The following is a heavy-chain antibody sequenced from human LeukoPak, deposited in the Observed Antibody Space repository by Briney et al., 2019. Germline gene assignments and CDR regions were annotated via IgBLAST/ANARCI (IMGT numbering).Heavy chain of an antibody. Sequence: KPSETLSLTCAVYGGSFSGYYWSWIRQPPGKGLEWIGEINHSGSTNYNPSLKSRVTISVDTSKNQFSLKLSSVTAADTAVYYCARRGYYYDSSGYYTLWGQGTLVTVSS. V-gene: IGHV4-34*01. J-gene: IGHJ4*02. CDR2: INHSGST. D-gene: IGHD3-22*01. CDR1: GGSFSGYY. CDR3: ARRGYYYDSSGYYTL.